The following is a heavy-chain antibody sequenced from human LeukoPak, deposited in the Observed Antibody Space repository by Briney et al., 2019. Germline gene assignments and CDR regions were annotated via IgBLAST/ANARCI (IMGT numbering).Heavy chain of an antibody. V-gene: IGHV1-69*05. CDR1: GGTFSSYA. CDR3: ARDLAEYYYDSSGYYYYFDY. J-gene: IGHJ4*02. D-gene: IGHD3-22*01. Sequence: ASVKVSCKASGGTFSSYAISWVRQAPGQGLEWMGGIIPIFGTANYAQKLQGRVTMTTGTSTSTAYMELRSLRSDDTAVYYCARDLAEYYYDSSGYYYYFDYWGQGTLVTVSS. CDR2: IIPIFGTA.